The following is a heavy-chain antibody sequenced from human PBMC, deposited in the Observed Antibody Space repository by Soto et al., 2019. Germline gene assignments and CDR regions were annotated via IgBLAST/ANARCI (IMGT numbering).Heavy chain of an antibody. CDR1: YYTFAAYW. Sequence: GESLKISCKGFYYTFAAYWIGWLRQMPGKGLEWMGIINPGDSDVRYSPPFEGQVTISADKSINTAYLQWSSLKASDTAMYYCARPDYPQGASYHIYHIWGQGTMVIVS. CDR3: ARPDYPQGASYHIYHI. CDR2: INPGDSDV. J-gene: IGHJ3*02. V-gene: IGHV5-51*01. D-gene: IGHD2-2*01.